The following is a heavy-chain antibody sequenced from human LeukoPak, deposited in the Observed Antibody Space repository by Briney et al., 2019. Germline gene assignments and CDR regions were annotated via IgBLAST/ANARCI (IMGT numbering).Heavy chain of an antibody. J-gene: IGHJ6*02. V-gene: IGHV3-30*04. CDR2: ISYDGSNK. CDR3: ARDTRAPTYYDFWSGHYYYYGMDV. D-gene: IGHD3-3*01. Sequence: GGSLRLSCSASGFVFSDYPLHWIRQAPGKGLEWVAVISYDGSNKYYADSVKGRFTISRDNSKNTLYLQMNSLRAEDTAVYYCARDTRAPTYYDFWSGHYYYYGMDVWGQGTTVTVSS. CDR1: GFVFSDYP.